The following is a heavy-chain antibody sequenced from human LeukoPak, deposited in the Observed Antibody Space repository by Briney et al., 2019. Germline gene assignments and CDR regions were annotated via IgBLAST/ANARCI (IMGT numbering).Heavy chain of an antibody. J-gene: IGHJ4*02. Sequence: ASVKVSCKASGGTFSSYAISWVRQAPGQGLEWMGGIIPIFGTANYAQKFQGRVTITADESTSTAYMELSSLRSEDTAVYYCARGNRYCSSTSCDVRIPFGYWGQGTLVTVSS. CDR3: ARGNRYCSSTSCDVRIPFGY. CDR2: IIPIFGTA. D-gene: IGHD2-2*01. CDR1: GGTFSSYA. V-gene: IGHV1-69*13.